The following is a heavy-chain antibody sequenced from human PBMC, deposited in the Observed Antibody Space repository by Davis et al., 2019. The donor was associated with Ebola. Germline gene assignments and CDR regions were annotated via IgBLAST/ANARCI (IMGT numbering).Heavy chain of an antibody. D-gene: IGHD2-2*01. J-gene: IGHJ5*02. Sequence: MPSETLSLTCTVSGGSISSSYWRWIRQPPGKGLEWIGYIYYSGSTNYNPSLKSRVTISVDTSKNQFSLKLSSVTAADTAVYYCATHRSDQLLFYWFDPWGQGTLVTVSS. CDR1: GGSISSSY. V-gene: IGHV4-59*08. CDR2: IYYSGST. CDR3: ATHRSDQLLFYWFDP.